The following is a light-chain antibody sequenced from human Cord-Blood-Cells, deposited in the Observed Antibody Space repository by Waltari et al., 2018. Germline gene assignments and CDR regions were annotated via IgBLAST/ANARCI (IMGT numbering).Light chain of an antibody. CDR1: QSISSW. CDR2: KAS. J-gene: IGKJ2*01. CDR3: QQYNSYSYT. V-gene: IGKV1-5*03. Sequence: DLQLTPSPSTVSGSVRVRDTITCRASQSISSWLAWYQQKPGKAPKLLIYKASSLESGVPSRFSGSGSGTEFTLTISSLQPDDFATYYCQQYNSYSYTFGQGTKLEIK.